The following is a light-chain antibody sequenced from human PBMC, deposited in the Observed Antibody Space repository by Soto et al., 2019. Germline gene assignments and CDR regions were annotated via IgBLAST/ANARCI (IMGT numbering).Light chain of an antibody. CDR2: KAS. J-gene: IGKJ1*01. CDR1: QSISSW. Sequence: DIQMTQSPSTLSASVGDRVTITCRASQSISSWLAWYQQKPGKAPKLLIYKASTLESGVPSRFSSSGSGTEFTLTISSLQPDDFATYYCQQYNSYLWTFGQGTEVEIK. V-gene: IGKV1-5*03. CDR3: QQYNSYLWT.